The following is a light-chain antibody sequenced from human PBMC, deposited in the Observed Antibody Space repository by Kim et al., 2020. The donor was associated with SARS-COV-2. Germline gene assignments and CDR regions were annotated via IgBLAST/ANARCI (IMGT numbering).Light chain of an antibody. CDR3: CSCAGSSTYVV. V-gene: IGLV2-23*02. Sequence: QSITISCTGTSSDVGSYNLVSWYQQHPGKAPKLMIYEVSKRPSGVSNRFSGSKSGNTASLTISGLQAEDEADYYCCSCAGSSTYVVFGGGTKLTVL. CDR1: SSDVGSYNL. J-gene: IGLJ2*01. CDR2: EVS.